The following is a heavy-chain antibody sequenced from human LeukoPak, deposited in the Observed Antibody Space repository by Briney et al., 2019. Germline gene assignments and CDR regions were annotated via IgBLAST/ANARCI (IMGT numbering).Heavy chain of an antibody. V-gene: IGHV3-30-3*01. CDR3: ARGRQQLVKGFDY. CDR2: ISYDGSNK. J-gene: IGHJ4*02. Sequence: GGSLRLSCAASGFTFSSYAMHWVRQAPGKGLEWVAVISYDGSNKYYADSVKGRFTISRDNSKNTLYLQMNSLRAEDTAVYYCARGRQQLVKGFDYWGQGALVTVST. D-gene: IGHD6-13*01. CDR1: GFTFSSYA.